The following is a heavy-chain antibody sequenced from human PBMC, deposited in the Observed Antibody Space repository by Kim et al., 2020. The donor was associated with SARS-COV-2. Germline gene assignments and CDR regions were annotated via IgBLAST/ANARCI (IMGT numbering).Heavy chain of an antibody. J-gene: IGHJ4*02. D-gene: IGHD1-26*01. Sequence: SVKGRFTISRDNSKNTLYLQMNSLRSEDTAVYYCAREAQGGGSGTGYFDYWGQGTLVTVSS. V-gene: IGHV3-30*01. CDR3: AREAQGGGSGTGYFDY.